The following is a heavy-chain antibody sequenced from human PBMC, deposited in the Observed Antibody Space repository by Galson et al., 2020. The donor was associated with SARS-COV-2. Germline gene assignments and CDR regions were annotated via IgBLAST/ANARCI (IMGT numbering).Heavy chain of an antibody. D-gene: IGHD2-2*01. CDR1: GFTFSSYA. J-gene: IGHJ6*02. CDR3: AGELTPAYGIDV. CDR2: ISYDGSNK. Sequence: GESLKISCAASGFTFSSYAMHWVRQAPGKGLEWVAVISYDGSNKYYADSVKGRFTISRDNSKNTLYLQMNSLRAEDTAVYYCAGELTPAYGIDVWGQGTTVTVSS. V-gene: IGHV3-30-3*01.